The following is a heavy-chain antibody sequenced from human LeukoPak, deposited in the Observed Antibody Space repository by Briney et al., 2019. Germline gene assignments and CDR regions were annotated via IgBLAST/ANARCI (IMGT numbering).Heavy chain of an antibody. V-gene: IGHV3-30*18. CDR1: GFTFSSYA. J-gene: IGHJ6*02. D-gene: IGHD3-10*01. Sequence: AGGSLRLSCAASGFTFSSYAMSWVRQAPGKGLEWVAVISYDGSNKYYADSVKGRFTISRDNSKNTLYLQMNSLRAEDTAVYYCAKDSGTGAGLLWFGELLPHSYNSGMDVWGQGTTVTVSS. CDR2: ISYDGSNK. CDR3: AKDSGTGAGLLWFGELLPHSYNSGMDV.